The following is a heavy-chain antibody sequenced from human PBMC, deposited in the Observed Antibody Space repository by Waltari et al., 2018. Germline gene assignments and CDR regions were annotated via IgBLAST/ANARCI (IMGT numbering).Heavy chain of an antibody. Sequence: QVQLQESGPGLVKPSQTLSLTCTVSGGSISSGGYYWSWIRQHPGKGLEWIGYIYYSGSTYYNPSLKSLVTISVDTSKNQFSLKLSSVTAADTAVYYCARVGDYYDSSGYYESWFDPWGQGTLVIVSS. CDR1: GGSISSGGYY. V-gene: IGHV4-31*01. CDR3: ARVGDYYDSSGYYESWFDP. D-gene: IGHD3-22*01. J-gene: IGHJ5*02. CDR2: IYYSGST.